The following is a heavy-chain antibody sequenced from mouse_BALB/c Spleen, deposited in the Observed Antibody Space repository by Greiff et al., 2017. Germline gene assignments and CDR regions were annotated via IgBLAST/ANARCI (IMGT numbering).Heavy chain of an antibody. CDR3: ARSGSSGYVTWFAY. Sequence: VKLQESGPELVKPGASVKMSCKASGYTFTDYVISWVKQRTGQGLEWIGEIYPGSGSTYYNEKFKGKATLTADKSSNTAYMQLSSLTSEDSAVYFCARSGSSGYVTWFAYWGQGTLVTVSA. CDR1: GYTFTDYV. J-gene: IGHJ3*01. CDR2: IYPGSGST. V-gene: IGHV1-77*01. D-gene: IGHD3-1*01.